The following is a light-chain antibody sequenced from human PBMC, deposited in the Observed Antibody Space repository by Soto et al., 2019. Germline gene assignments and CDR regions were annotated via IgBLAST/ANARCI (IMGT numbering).Light chain of an antibody. V-gene: IGKV3-15*01. Sequence: DIVLTQSPATLSVSPGGRATLSCRASQSVSGNLAWYQQKPGQAPRLLIYGASTRATGIPARFSGSGSGTEFTLTISSLQSEDFAVYYCQQYNNWPPLTFGGGTKVEIK. CDR2: GAS. J-gene: IGKJ4*01. CDR3: QQYNNWPPLT. CDR1: QSVSGN.